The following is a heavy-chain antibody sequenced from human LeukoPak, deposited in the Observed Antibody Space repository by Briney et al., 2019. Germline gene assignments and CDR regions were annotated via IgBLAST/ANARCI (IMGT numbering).Heavy chain of an antibody. J-gene: IGHJ5*02. CDR2: MKSKPEGGTT. CDR3: TTGNP. Sequence: TGGSLRLSCLTSGFTFVNASMSWVRQAPGKGLEWVGLMKSKPEGGTTFYAAPVKDRFSISRDDSRNTLYLQMNSLTIGDTGVYYCTTGNPWGQGTLVTVSS. CDR1: GFTFVNAS. V-gene: IGHV3-15*01.